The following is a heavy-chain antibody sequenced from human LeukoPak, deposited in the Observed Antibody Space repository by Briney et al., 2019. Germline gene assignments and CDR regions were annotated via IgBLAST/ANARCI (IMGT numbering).Heavy chain of an antibody. CDR2: IYYSGST. CDR1: GGSISSYY. V-gene: IGHV4-59*01. Sequence: SETLSLTCTVSGGSISSYYWSWVRQPPGKGLEWIGHIYYSGSTNYNPSLKSRVTISVDTSKNQFSLKLSSVTAADTAVYYCARLYSSSWYSYSGMDVWGQGTTVTVSS. D-gene: IGHD6-13*01. J-gene: IGHJ6*02. CDR3: ARLYSSSWYSYSGMDV.